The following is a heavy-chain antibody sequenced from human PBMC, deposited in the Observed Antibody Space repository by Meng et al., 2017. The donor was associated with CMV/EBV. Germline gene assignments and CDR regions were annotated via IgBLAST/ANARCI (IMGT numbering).Heavy chain of an antibody. J-gene: IGHJ4*02. CDR2: ITSGSSST. CDR1: GFTFSSYA. CDR3: ARGADYGDPSPRIFDY. D-gene: IGHD4/OR15-4a*01. Sequence: GESLKISCAASGFTFSSYAMSWVRQAPGEGLEWVSYITSGSSSTYYADSVKGRFSISRDNGKNSLSLHMTSLRGEDTAVYYCARGADYGDPSPRIFDYWGQGTLVTVSS. V-gene: IGHV3-48*04.